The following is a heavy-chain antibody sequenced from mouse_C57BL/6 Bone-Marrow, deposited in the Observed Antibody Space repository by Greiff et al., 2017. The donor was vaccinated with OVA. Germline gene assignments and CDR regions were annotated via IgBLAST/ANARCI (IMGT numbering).Heavy chain of an antibody. V-gene: IGHV1-50*01. D-gene: IGHD4-1*01. CDR3: ARSRTGCFDY. CDR2: IDPSDSYT. Sequence: QVQLQQPGAELVKPGASVKLSCKASGYTFTSYWMQWVKQRPGQGLEWIGEIDPSDSYTNYNQKFKGKATLTVDTSSSTAYMQLSSLTSEDSAVYYCARSRTGCFDYWGQGTTLTVSS. CDR1: GYTFTSYW. J-gene: IGHJ2*01.